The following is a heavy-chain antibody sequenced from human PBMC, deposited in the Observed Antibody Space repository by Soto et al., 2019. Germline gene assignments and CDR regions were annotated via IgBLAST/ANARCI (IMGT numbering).Heavy chain of an antibody. J-gene: IGHJ6*02. CDR2: IIPIFGTA. V-gene: IGHV1-69*06. Sequence: VKVSCKASGGTFSSYAISWVRQAPGQGLEWMGGIIPIFGTANYAQKFQGRVTITADKSTSTAYMELSSLRSEDTAVYYCARGPPTPRLLYGMDVWGQGTTVTVSS. CDR1: GGTFSSYA. CDR3: ARGPPTPRLLYGMDV.